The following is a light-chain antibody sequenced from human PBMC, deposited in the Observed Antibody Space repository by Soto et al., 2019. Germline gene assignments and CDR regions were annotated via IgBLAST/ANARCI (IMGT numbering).Light chain of an antibody. Sequence: DIQMTQSPSSLSASVGDRVTITCRASQSISSYLNWYQQKPGKAPKLLIYGASSLQSGVPSRFSGSGSGTDFTLTISSLQTKDFATYYCQQSYSTTRTFGQGTKVEIK. J-gene: IGKJ1*01. CDR2: GAS. CDR1: QSISSY. V-gene: IGKV1-39*01. CDR3: QQSYSTTRT.